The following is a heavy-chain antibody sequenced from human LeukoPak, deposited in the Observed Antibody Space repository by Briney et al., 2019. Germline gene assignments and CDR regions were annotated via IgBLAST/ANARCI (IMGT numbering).Heavy chain of an antibody. D-gene: IGHD1-26*01. CDR2: ISFDSTKE. Sequence: GGSLRLSCAASGFTFSNYAMHWARQAPGKGLEWVAVISFDSTKEYYGNSVKGRFIVARDNAKATLHLQMHSLRPDESAVYYCARFKVGRNATQKNAFDIWGRGTVVTVSS. CDR3: ARFKVGRNATQKNAFDI. CDR1: GFTFSNYA. J-gene: IGHJ3*02. V-gene: IGHV3-30*01.